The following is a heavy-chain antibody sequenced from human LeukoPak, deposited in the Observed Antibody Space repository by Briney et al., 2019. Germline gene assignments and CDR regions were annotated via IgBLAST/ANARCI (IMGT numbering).Heavy chain of an antibody. D-gene: IGHD1-26*01. V-gene: IGHV3-30*18. CDR2: ISDDGNDK. Sequence: GKSLRLSCAASGLTFSSSAMHWVRQASDKGLEWVSTISDDGNDKYYTDSVKGRFTTSRDNSKNTLFLQMNSLRAEDTAIYYCAKYGPQDSGSSHFDYWGQGALVTVSS. CDR1: GLTFSSSA. J-gene: IGHJ4*02. CDR3: AKYGPQDSGSSHFDY.